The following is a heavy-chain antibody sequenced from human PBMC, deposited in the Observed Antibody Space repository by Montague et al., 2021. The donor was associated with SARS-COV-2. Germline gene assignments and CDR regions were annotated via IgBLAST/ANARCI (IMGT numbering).Heavy chain of an antibody. CDR3: ARVGAYGDYPTPPTFDY. V-gene: IGHV4-34*01. CDR2: INHSGST. Sequence: SETLSLTCAVYGGSFSGYYWSWIRQPPGKGLEWIGEINHSGSTNYNPSLKSRVTISVDTSKNQFSLKLSSVTAADTAVYYCARVGAYGDYPTPPTFDYWGQGTLVTVSP. CDR1: GGSFSGYY. D-gene: IGHD4-17*01. J-gene: IGHJ4*02.